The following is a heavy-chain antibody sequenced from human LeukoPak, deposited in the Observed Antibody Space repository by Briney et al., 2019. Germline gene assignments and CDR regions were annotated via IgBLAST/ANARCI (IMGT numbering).Heavy chain of an antibody. Sequence: GGSLRLPCAASGFTFSSYGMHWVRQAPGKGLEWVAVIWYDGSNKYYADSVKGRFTISRDNPKNTLYLQMNSLRAEDTAVYYCARDQSSGYYYFDYWGQGTLVTVSS. CDR1: GFTFSSYG. J-gene: IGHJ4*02. D-gene: IGHD3-22*01. CDR3: ARDQSSGYYYFDY. V-gene: IGHV3-33*01. CDR2: IWYDGSNK.